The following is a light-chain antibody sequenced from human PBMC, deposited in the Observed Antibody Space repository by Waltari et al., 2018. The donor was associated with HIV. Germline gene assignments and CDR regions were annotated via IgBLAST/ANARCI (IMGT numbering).Light chain of an antibody. Sequence: QSVVTQEPSLTVSPGGTVTPTCRPTTGPATGDHHPHWFQQKPAQAPRTLIYDATDKHSWTPARFSPSFLGGKAALTLTAAQPEDEADYYCLLSYGSVRLFGGGTRLTV. J-gene: IGLJ3*02. CDR3: LLSYGSVRL. CDR1: TGPATGDHH. V-gene: IGLV7-46*01. CDR2: DAT.